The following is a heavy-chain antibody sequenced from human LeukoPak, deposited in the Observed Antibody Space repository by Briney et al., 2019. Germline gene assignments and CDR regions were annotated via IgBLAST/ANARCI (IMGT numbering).Heavy chain of an antibody. V-gene: IGHV3-21*01. CDR2: ISSSSSYI. Sequence: GGSLRLSCAASGFTFSSYRMNWVRQAPGKGLEWVSSISSSSSYIYYADSVKGRFTISRDNAKNSLYLQMNSLRAEDTAVYYCARDPRGASGWYIANKYYFDYWGQGTLVTVSS. J-gene: IGHJ4*02. CDR3: ARDPRGASGWYIANKYYFDY. CDR1: GFTFSSYR. D-gene: IGHD6-19*01.